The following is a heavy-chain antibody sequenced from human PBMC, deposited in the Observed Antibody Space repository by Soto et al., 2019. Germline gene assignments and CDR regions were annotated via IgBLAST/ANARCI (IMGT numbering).Heavy chain of an antibody. CDR2: ISDDGSDK. V-gene: IGHV3-30*03. J-gene: IGHJ1*01. CDR1: GFTFRNYG. D-gene: IGHD1-26*01. CDR3: ARELIVGPAEYFQD. Sequence: GGSLRLSCAASGFTFRNYGMHWVRQAPGKGLEWVAVISDDGSDKHYADSVKGRVTISRDNSKNTLYLQMNSLRVEDTAVYYCARELIVGPAEYFQDWGQGTRVTVSS.